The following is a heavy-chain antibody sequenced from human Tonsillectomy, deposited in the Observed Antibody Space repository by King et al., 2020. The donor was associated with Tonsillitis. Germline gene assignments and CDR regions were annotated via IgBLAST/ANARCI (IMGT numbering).Heavy chain of an antibody. V-gene: IGHV3-53*04. CDR2: IYNDGST. J-gene: IGHJ6*02. CDR1: GFTVSNNY. CDR3: ASAAAYYYYGMDV. Sequence: VQLVESGGGLVQPGGSLRLSCAASGFTVSNNYMSWVRQAPGKGLEWVSVIYNDGSTYYADSVKGRFTISRHNYKNTLYLQMNSLRAEDTAVYYCASAAAYYYYGMDVWGQGTTVTVSS. D-gene: IGHD2-2*01.